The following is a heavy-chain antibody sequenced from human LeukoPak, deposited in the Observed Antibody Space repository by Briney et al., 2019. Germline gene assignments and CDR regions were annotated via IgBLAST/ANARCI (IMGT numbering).Heavy chain of an antibody. CDR3: ARISNTDYYDGIDY. D-gene: IGHD3-22*01. Sequence: SETLSLTCTVSGGSISSYYWSWIRQPPGKGLEWIGYIYYSGSTNYNPSLKSRVTISVDTSKNQFSLKLSSVTAADTAVYYCARISNTDYYDGIDYWGQGTLVTVSS. V-gene: IGHV4-59*08. J-gene: IGHJ4*02. CDR2: IYYSGST. CDR1: GGSISSYY.